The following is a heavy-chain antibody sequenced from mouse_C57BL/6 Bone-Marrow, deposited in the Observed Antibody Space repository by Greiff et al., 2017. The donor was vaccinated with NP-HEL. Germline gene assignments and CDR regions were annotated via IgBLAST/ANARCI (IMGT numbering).Heavy chain of an antibody. CDR2: ISYSGST. V-gene: IGHV3-8*01. D-gene: IGHD1-1*01. J-gene: IGHJ2*01. CDR3: ARGITTVVAHYFDY. Sequence: VQLQQSGPGLAKPSQTLSLTCSVTGYSITSAYWNWIRKFPGNKLEYMGYISYSGSTYYNPSLKSRISITRDTSKNQYYLQLNSVTTEDTATYYCARGITTVVAHYFDYWGQGTTLTVSS. CDR1: GYSITSAY.